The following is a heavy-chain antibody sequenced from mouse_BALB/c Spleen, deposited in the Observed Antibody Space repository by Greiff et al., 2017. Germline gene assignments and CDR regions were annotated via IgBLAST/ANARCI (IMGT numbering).Heavy chain of an antibody. Sequence: VKLQESGAELVRPGTSVKVSCKASGYAFTNYLIEWVKQRPGQGLEWIGVINPGSGGTNYNEKFKGKATLTADKSSSTAYMQLSSLTSDDSAVYFCARDDYDSSFAYWGQGTLVTVSA. D-gene: IGHD2-4*01. V-gene: IGHV1-54*01. CDR1: GYAFTNYL. CDR2: INPGSGGT. CDR3: ARDDYDSSFAY. J-gene: IGHJ3*01.